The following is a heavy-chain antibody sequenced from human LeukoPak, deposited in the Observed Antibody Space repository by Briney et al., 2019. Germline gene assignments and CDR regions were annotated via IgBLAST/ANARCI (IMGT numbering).Heavy chain of an antibody. V-gene: IGHV3-48*03. J-gene: IGHJ4*02. D-gene: IGHD6-13*01. CDR2: ISSSGSII. Sequence: PGGSLRLSCAASGFTFSSYEMNWVRQAPGKGLEWVSYISSSGSIIYYADSVRGRFTISRDNAKNSLYLQMNSLRAEDTALYYCAKEDSSSWCFDYWGQGTLVTVSS. CDR3: AKEDSSSWCFDY. CDR1: GFTFSSYE.